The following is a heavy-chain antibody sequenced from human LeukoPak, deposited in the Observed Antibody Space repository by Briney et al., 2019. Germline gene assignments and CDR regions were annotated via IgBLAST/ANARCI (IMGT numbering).Heavy chain of an antibody. J-gene: IGHJ4*02. CDR1: GFTFSSYG. D-gene: IGHD5-18*01. Sequence: GRSLGLSCAASGFTFSSYGMHWVRQAPGKGLEWVAVISYDGSNKYYADSVKGRSTISRDNSKNTLYLQMNSLRAEDTAVYYCAKTRGYSYGHGFDYWGQGTLVTVSS. CDR2: ISYDGSNK. V-gene: IGHV3-30*18. CDR3: AKTRGYSYGHGFDY.